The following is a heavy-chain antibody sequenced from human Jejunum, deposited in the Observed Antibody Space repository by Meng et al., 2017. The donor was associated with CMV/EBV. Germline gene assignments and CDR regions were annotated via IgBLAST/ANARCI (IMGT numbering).Heavy chain of an antibody. CDR2: MSNIGTT. Sequence: GGSISSGNYYWSWIRKHPGKGLEWIGYMSNIGTTSYNPSLEGRPVISIDMSKNQFSLTLSSVTVADTAVYYCARRGPTDSSRYFDYWGLGTLVTVSS. CDR3: ARRGPTDSSRYFDY. D-gene: IGHD6-13*01. V-gene: IGHV4-31*02. J-gene: IGHJ4*02. CDR1: GGSISSGNYY.